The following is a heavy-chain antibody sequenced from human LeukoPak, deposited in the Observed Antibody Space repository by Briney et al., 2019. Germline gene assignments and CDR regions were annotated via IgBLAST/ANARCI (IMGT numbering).Heavy chain of an antibody. D-gene: IGHD3-10*01. CDR3: AREGYYGSVKTDAFDI. V-gene: IGHV4-59*01. J-gene: IGHJ3*02. CDR2: INYSGNT. Sequence: SETLSLTCTVSGGSISDYYWSWIRQPPGKGLEWIGYINYSGNTNYNPSLKSRVTISVDTSKNQFSLRLTSVTAADTAVYYCAREGYYGSVKTDAFDIWGQGTMVTVSS. CDR1: GGSISDYY.